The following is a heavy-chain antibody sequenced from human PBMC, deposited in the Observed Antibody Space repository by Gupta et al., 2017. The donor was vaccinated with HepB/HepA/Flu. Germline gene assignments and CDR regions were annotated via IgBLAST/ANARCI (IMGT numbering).Heavy chain of an antibody. J-gene: IGHJ4*02. D-gene: IGHD1-26*01. CDR1: GGSISSYY. CDR2: IYHSGNS. Sequence: QVQLQESGPGLVKPSETLSLTCTVPGGSISSYYWSWIRQPPGKGLEWIGYIYHSGNSNYNPSLKSRVTISLDTSKNQFSLKLSSVTAADTAVYFCARLGSGSYRDWGQGTLVTVSS. CDR3: ARLGSGSYRD. V-gene: IGHV4-59*08.